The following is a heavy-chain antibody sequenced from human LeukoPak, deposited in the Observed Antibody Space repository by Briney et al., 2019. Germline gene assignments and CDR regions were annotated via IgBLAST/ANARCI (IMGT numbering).Heavy chain of an antibody. CDR3: ARRKYASSYTFDH. CDR2: IYYLGNT. V-gene: IGHV4-39*01. J-gene: IGHJ4*02. D-gene: IGHD6-13*01. CDR1: GGSISSNNYF. Sequence: PSETLSLTCTVSGGSISSNNYFWGWIRQPPGRELEWIGNIYYLGNTYYNPSLKSRVTISVKTSKNQFSLKLDSVTAADTAVYYCARRKYASSYTFDHWGQGTFVTVSS.